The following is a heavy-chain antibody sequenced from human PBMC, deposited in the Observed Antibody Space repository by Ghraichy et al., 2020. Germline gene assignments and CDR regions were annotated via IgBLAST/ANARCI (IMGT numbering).Heavy chain of an antibody. Sequence: SETLSLTCTVSGGSISSYYWSWIRQPPGKGLEWIGYIYYSGSTNYNPSLKSRVTILVDTSKNQFSLKLSSVTAADTAVYYCARDSSTSSYYYGMDVWGQGTTVTVSS. V-gene: IGHV4-59*01. D-gene: IGHD2-2*01. CDR2: IYYSGST. CDR1: GGSISSYY. CDR3: ARDSSTSSYYYGMDV. J-gene: IGHJ6*02.